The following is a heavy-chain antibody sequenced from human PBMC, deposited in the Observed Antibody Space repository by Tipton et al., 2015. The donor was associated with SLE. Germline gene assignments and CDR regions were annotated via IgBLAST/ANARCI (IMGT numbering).Heavy chain of an antibody. D-gene: IGHD5-18*01. CDR2: ISAYNGNT. Sequence: QSGPEVKKPGASVKVSCKASGYTFTSYGISWVRQAPGQGLEWMGWISAYNGNTNYAQKLQGRVTMTTDTSTSTAYMELRSLRSDDTAVYYCARASGYTAMAPYYYYFDYWGQGTLATVSS. V-gene: IGHV1-18*01. J-gene: IGHJ4*02. CDR3: ARASGYTAMAPYYYYFDY. CDR1: GYTFTSYG.